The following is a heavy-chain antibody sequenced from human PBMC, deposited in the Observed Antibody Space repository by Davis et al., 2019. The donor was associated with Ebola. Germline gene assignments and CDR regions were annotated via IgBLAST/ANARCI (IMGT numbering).Heavy chain of an antibody. J-gene: IGHJ6*02. CDR3: AHRLVPSGMDV. Sequence: SGPTLVKPTETLTLTCTVSGFSLSNARMGVSWIRQPPGKALEWLALIYWDDDKRYSPSLKSRLTITKDTSKNQVVLTMTNMDSVDTATYYCAHRLVPSGMDVWGQGTTVTVSS. D-gene: IGHD2-2*01. CDR2: IYWDDDK. CDR1: GFSLSNARMG. V-gene: IGHV2-5*02.